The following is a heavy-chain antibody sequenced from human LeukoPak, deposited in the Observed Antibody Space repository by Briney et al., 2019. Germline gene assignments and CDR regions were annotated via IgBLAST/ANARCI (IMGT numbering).Heavy chain of an antibody. CDR3: ARCSLDSSGQLDY. D-gene: IGHD3-22*01. CDR1: GGSISSSSYY. CDR2: MYYSGST. V-gene: IGHV4-39*07. J-gene: IGHJ4*02. Sequence: SETLSLTCTVSGGSISSSSYYWGWIRQPPGQGLEWIGTMYYSGSTYYNPSLKSRVTISVDTSKNQFSLKLSSVTAADTAVYYCARCSLDSSGQLDYWGQGTLVTVSS.